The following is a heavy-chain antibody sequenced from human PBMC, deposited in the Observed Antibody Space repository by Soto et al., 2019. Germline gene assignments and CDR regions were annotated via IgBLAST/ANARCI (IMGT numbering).Heavy chain of an antibody. V-gene: IGHV3-33*01. CDR3: ARDSIAVPTDFDY. J-gene: IGHJ4*02. Sequence: QVQLVESGGGVVQPGRSLSLSCAASGFTFSTYSMHWVRQAPGKGLEWVALIWSDGSNKYYADSVKGRFTISRDNSKNTLYMQMNNLGADDTAVYYCARDSIAVPTDFDYWGQGTLVTVSP. CDR1: GFTFSTYS. D-gene: IGHD2-15*01. CDR2: IWSDGSNK.